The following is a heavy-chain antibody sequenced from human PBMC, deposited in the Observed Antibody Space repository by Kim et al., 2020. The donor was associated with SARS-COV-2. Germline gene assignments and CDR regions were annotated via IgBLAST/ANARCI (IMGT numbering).Heavy chain of an antibody. V-gene: IGHV1-2*02. J-gene: IGHJ4*02. CDR1: GYTLTDYY. Sequence: ASVKVSCNASGYTLTDYYIHWVRQAPGQGPEWMGWINPKGGGTNYAQMFQGRVTLTRDTSITTTYMELTGLTSDDTAVYYCASDGRGFGSFDYWGQGTLVTVSA. CDR3: ASDGRGFGSFDY. D-gene: IGHD3-10*01. CDR2: INPKGGGT.